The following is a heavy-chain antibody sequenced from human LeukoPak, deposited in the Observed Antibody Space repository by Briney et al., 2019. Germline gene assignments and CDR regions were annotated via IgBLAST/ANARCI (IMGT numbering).Heavy chain of an antibody. J-gene: IGHJ4*02. CDR1: GFNFRSYA. CDR2: VTGGAVAT. D-gene: IGHD6-19*01. Sequence: GGSLRVSCAASGFNFRSYAMSWVRQAPGKGLEWVSTVTGGAVATYYADSVRGRHTISRDNSKNTLYLQMNSLRAEDTAVYYCARDSPLKGYNSGWATNSFDFWGQGTLVTVSS. CDR3: ARDSPLKGYNSGWATNSFDF. V-gene: IGHV3-23*01.